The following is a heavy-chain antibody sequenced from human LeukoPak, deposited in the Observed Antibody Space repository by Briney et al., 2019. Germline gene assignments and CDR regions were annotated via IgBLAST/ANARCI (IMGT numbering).Heavy chain of an antibody. Sequence: PSETLSLTCTVSGGSISSSSYYWGWIRQPPGKGLEWIGSIYYSGSTYYNPSLKSRVPISVDTSKNQFSLKLSSVTAADTAVYYCAMTTVTTHYNWFDPWGQGTLVTVSS. CDR1: GGSISSSSYY. CDR3: AMTTVTTHYNWFDP. D-gene: IGHD4-17*01. J-gene: IGHJ5*02. V-gene: IGHV4-39*07. CDR2: IYYSGST.